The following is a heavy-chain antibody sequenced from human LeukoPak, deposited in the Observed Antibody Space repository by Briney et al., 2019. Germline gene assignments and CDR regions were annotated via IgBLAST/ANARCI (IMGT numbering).Heavy chain of an antibody. D-gene: IGHD6-13*01. J-gene: IGHJ4*02. Sequence: GGSLRLSCAASGFTFSSYSMSWVRQAPGKGLEWISYISSSGSPIYYADSVKGRFTISRDNAKNSLYLQMNSLRAEDTAVYYCATSSSYDWGQGALVTVSS. CDR2: ISSSGSPI. V-gene: IGHV3-48*04. CDR3: ATSSSYD. CDR1: GFTFSSYS.